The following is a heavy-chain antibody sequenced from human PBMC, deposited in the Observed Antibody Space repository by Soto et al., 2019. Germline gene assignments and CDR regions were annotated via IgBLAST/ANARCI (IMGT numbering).Heavy chain of an antibody. CDR2: IKSKTDGGTT. CDR1: GFTFSNAW. CDR3: TKYYYDSSGYYHFDY. V-gene: IGHV3-15*07. Sequence: GGSLRLSCAASGFTFSNAWMNWVRQAPGKGLEWVGRIKSKTDGGTTDYAAPVKGRFTISRDDSKNTLYLQMNSLKTEDTAVYYCTKYYYDSSGYYHFDYWGQGTLVTVSS. D-gene: IGHD3-22*01. J-gene: IGHJ4*02.